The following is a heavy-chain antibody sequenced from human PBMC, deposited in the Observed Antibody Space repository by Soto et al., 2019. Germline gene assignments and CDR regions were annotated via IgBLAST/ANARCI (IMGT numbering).Heavy chain of an antibody. CDR2: MNPNSGNT. J-gene: IGHJ5*02. CDR3: AIGRQYYDFWSGYYLGPQYNWFDP. CDR1: GYTFTSYD. Sequence: ASVKVSCKASGYTFTSYDINWVRQATGQGLEWMGWMNPNSGNTGYAQKFQGRVTMTRNTSISTAYMELSSLRSEDTAVYYCAIGRQYYDFWSGYYLGPQYNWFDPPGQSTLVTVSS. D-gene: IGHD3-3*01. V-gene: IGHV1-8*01.